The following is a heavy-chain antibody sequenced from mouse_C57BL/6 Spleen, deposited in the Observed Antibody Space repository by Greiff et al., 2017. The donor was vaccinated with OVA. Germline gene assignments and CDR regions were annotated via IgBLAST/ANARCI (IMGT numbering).Heavy chain of an antibody. CDR2: IDPSDSYT. V-gene: IGHV1-50*01. J-gene: IGHJ4*01. Sequence: VQLQQPGAELVKPGASVKLSCKASGYTFTSYWMQWVKQRPGQGLEWIGEIDPSDSYTNYNQKFKGKATLTVDTSSSTAYMQLSSLTSEDSAVYYCAIRHYYGSSYDYAMDYWGQGTSVTVSS. CDR3: AIRHYYGSSYDYAMDY. D-gene: IGHD1-1*01. CDR1: GYTFTSYW.